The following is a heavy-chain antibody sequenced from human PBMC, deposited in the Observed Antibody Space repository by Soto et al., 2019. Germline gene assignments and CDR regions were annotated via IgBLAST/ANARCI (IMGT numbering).Heavy chain of an antibody. V-gene: IGHV4-39*01. Sequence: SETLSLTCTASGGSISSSSYYWGWIRQPPGKGLEWIGSIYYSGSTYYNPSLKSRVTISVDTSKNQFSLKLSSVTAADTAVYYCARHAQYQRLSPLDFWCQGTLGTVSS. CDR3: ARHAQYQRLSPLDF. CDR2: IYYSGST. D-gene: IGHD2-2*01. J-gene: IGHJ4*02. CDR1: GGSISSSSYY.